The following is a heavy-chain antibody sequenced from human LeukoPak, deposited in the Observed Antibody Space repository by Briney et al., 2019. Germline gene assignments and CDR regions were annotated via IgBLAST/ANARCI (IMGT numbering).Heavy chain of an antibody. CDR2: IYTSAST. J-gene: IGHJ4*02. Sequence: SETLSLTCTVSGGSISSYYWSWIRQPAGKGLEWIGRIYTSASTSYNPSLKSRVTMSVDTSKNQFSLNLTSVTAADTAVYYCARGDNWNYVGCWGQGTLVTVSS. CDR1: GGSISSYY. D-gene: IGHD1-1*01. V-gene: IGHV4-4*07. CDR3: ARGDNWNYVGC.